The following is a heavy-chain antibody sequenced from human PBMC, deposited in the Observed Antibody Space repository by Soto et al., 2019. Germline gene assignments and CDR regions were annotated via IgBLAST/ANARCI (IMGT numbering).Heavy chain of an antibody. CDR1: GYTFTGYY. Sequence: ASVEVSCKASGYTFTGYYMHWVRQAPGQGLEWMGWINPNSGGTNYAQKFQGRVTMTRDTSISTAYMELSRLRSDDTAVYYCARSRVVIIHFDYWGQGTLVTVSS. J-gene: IGHJ4*02. V-gene: IGHV1-2*02. CDR2: INPNSGGT. CDR3: ARSRVVIIHFDY. D-gene: IGHD3-3*01.